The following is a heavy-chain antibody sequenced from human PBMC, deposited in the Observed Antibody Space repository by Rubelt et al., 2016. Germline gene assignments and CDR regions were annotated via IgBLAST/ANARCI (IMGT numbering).Heavy chain of an antibody. Sequence: EVQLLESGGGLVQPGGSLRLSCEASGFTFSSFWMSWVRQAPGKGLEWVATIKQDGSEKYYVDSVKGQFTISRDNAKNSLYLQMNSLRVEDTALYYCARGLQDEPGYYYFYMDVWGKGTTVTVSS. CDR2: IKQDGSEK. CDR1: GFTFSSFW. D-gene: IGHD4-11*01. V-gene: IGHV3-7*01. J-gene: IGHJ6*03. CDR3: ARGLQDEPGYYYFYMDV.